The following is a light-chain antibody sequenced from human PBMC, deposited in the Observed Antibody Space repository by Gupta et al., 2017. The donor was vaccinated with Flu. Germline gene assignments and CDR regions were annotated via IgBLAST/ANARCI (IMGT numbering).Light chain of an antibody. CDR3: QQDGSSPR. V-gene: IGKV3-20*01. Sequence: EIVLTQSPGTLSLSPGERATLSCRASQSVSSSYLAWYQQKPGQAPRLLIYGASSRATGSPDRFSGSGSGTDFTLTSSRLEPEDFAVYYWQQDGSSPRFGHGTKVDIK. J-gene: IGKJ3*01. CDR2: GAS. CDR1: QSVSSSY.